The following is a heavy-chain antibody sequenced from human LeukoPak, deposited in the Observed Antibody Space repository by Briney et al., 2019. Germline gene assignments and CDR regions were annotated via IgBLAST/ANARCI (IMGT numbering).Heavy chain of an antibody. V-gene: IGHV2-5*01. Sequence: SGPTLVEPPQTLTLTCSFSGFSLSTSEVAVGWIRQPPGKALEWLALIYWNDDKRYRPSLQSRLTLTKDTSKNQVVLTMTNMDPVDTATYYCARSLRFGVLSHFDCWGQGTVVTVSS. CDR2: IYWNDDK. CDR1: GFSLSTSEVA. CDR3: ARSLRFGVLSHFDC. J-gene: IGHJ4*02. D-gene: IGHD3-10*01.